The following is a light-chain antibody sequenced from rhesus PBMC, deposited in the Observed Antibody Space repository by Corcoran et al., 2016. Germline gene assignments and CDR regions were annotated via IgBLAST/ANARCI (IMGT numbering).Light chain of an antibody. CDR3: QQYNSSPFT. Sequence: DIQMTQSPSSLSASVGDTVTITCRASQSIGGWLAWYQQKPGKATNLLIYKASNLQSGVPSRFSGSGSGTDFTLTISILQSEDFATYYCQQYNSSPFTFGPGTKLDIK. CDR2: KAS. CDR1: QSIGGW. V-gene: IGKV1-22*01. J-gene: IGKJ3*01.